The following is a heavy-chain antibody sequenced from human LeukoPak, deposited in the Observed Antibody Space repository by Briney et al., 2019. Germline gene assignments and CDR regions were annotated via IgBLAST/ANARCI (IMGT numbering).Heavy chain of an antibody. D-gene: IGHD6-13*01. CDR3: ARGAAGINYYYYYMDV. CDR1: GYTFTGYY. V-gene: IGHV1-2*02. CDR2: INPNSGGT. Sequence: AASVKVSCKASGYTFTGYYMHWVRQAPGQGLEWMGWINPNSGGTNYAQKFQGRVTMTRDTSISTAYMELSRLRSDDTAVYYCARGAAGINYYYYYMDVWGKGTTVTVSS. J-gene: IGHJ6*03.